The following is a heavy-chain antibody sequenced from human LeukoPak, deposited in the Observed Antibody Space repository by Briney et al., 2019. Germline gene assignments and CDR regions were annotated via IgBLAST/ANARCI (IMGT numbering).Heavy chain of an antibody. J-gene: IGHJ4*02. CDR2: ISGSGGST. CDR3: AKEEWLLAVYFDY. V-gene: IGHV3-23*01. Sequence: GGSLRLSCTGSGFTFSSYSMNWVRQAPGKGLEWGSSISGSGGSTYYADSVKGQYTISRDNSKNTLYLQMNSLRAEDTAVYYCAKEEWLLAVYFDYWGQGTLVTVSS. CDR1: GFTFSSYS. D-gene: IGHD3-3*01.